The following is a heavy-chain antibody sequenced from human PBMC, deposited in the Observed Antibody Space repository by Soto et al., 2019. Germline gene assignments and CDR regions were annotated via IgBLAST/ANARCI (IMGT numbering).Heavy chain of an antibody. D-gene: IGHD4-4*01. Sequence: EVQLLESGGGLVQPGGSLRLSCAASGFTFSSYAMSWVRQAPGKGLEWVSAISGSGGSTYYADSVKGRLTISRDNSQNTLYLQMNSLRAEDTAVYYCAKDGASTVTTYYYYYMDVWGKGTTVTVSS. CDR2: ISGSGGST. CDR3: AKDGASTVTTYYYYYMDV. J-gene: IGHJ6*03. V-gene: IGHV3-23*01. CDR1: GFTFSSYA.